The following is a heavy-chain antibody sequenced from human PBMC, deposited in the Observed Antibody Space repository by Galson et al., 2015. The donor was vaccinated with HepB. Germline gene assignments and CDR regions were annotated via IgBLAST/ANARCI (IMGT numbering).Heavy chain of an antibody. CDR1: GYTFTGYY. CDR2: INPNSGGT. Sequence: SVKVSCKASGYTFTGYYMHWVRQAPGQGLEWMGWINPNSGGTNYAQKFQGWVTMTRDTSISTAYMELSRLRSDDTAVYYCARDLGGSPPGGGGGYWGQGTLVTVSS. V-gene: IGHV1-2*04. CDR3: ARDLGGSPPGGGGGY. J-gene: IGHJ4*02. D-gene: IGHD1-26*01.